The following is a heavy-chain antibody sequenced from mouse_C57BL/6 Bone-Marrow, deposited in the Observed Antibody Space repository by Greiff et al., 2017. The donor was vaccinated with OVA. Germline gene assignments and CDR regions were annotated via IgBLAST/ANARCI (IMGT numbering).Heavy chain of an antibody. CDR2: ISHKANGYTT. CDR3: ERWVSSTVVEEAMDY. V-gene: IGHV7-3*01. Sequence: EVKLVESGGGLVQPGGSLSLSCAASGFTFTDYYMSWVRQPPGKALEWLGVISHKANGYTTEYSASVKGRFTISRDNSQSILYLQMNALRAEDSDAYYCERWVSSTVVEEAMDYWGQGTTVTVSS. J-gene: IGHJ4*01. D-gene: IGHD1-1*01. CDR1: GFTFTDYY.